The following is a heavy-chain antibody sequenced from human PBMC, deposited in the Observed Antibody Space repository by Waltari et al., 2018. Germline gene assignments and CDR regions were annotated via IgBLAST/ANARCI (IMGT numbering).Heavy chain of an antibody. J-gene: IGHJ4*02. CDR2: TYYRSKWYN. CDR1: GDSVSSNSAA. D-gene: IGHD3-10*01. CDR3: AREEGLWFGEPSDYFDY. Sequence: QVQLQQSGPGLVKPSQPLSLTCAISGDSVSSNSAAWNWIRQSPSRGLEWLGRTYYRSKWYNDYAVSVKSRITINPDTSKNQFSLQLNSVTPEDTAVYYCAREEGLWFGEPSDYFDYWGQGTLVTVSS. V-gene: IGHV6-1*01.